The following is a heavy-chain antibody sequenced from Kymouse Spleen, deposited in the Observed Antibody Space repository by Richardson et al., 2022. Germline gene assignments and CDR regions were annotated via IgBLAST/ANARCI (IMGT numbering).Heavy chain of an antibody. J-gene: IGHJ6*02. CDR3: AKDQGYYGSGSYSYYYYYGMDV. CDR1: GFTFSSYA. CDR2: ISGSGGST. Sequence: EVQLVESGGGLVQPGGSLRLSCAASGFTFSSYAMSWVRQAPGKGLEWVSAISGSGGSTYYADSVKGRFTISRDNSKNTLYLQMNSLRAEDTAVYYCAKDQGYYGSGSYSYYYYYGMDVWGQGTTVTVSS. D-gene: IGHD3-10*01. V-gene: IGHV3-23*04.